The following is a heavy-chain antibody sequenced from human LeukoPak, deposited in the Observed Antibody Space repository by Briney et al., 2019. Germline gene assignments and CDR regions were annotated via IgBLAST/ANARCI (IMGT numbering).Heavy chain of an antibody. V-gene: IGHV3-23*01. CDR2: IGGSGSST. Sequence: PGGSLRLSCAASGFTFSSYEMNWVRQAPGKGLEWVSGIGGSGSSTYYADSVKGRFTISRDNSKNTLYLQMNSLRAEDTAIYYCARELWFDYWGQGTLVTVSS. CDR3: ARELWFDY. D-gene: IGHD5-18*01. J-gene: IGHJ4*02. CDR1: GFTFSSYE.